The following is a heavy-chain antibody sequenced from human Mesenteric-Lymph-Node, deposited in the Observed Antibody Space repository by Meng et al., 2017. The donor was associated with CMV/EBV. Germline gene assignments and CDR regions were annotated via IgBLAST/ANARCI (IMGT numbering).Heavy chain of an antibody. J-gene: IGHJ6*02. Sequence: GGSLRLSCAASGFTFSSYAMSWVRQAPGKGLEWVSAISGSGGNTYYADSVKGRFTISRDNSKNTLYLQVNSLRAEDTAVYYCAKVVYAIVDYYYYGMDVWGQGTTVTVSS. D-gene: IGHD2-8*01. V-gene: IGHV3-23*01. CDR1: GFTFSSYA. CDR2: ISGSGGNT. CDR3: AKVVYAIVDYYYYGMDV.